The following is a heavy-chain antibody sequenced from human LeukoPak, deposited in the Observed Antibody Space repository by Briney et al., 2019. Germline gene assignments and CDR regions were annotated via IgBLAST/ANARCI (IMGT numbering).Heavy chain of an antibody. J-gene: IGHJ4*02. Sequence: GGSMRLSCAASGFTFSSYWMSWVRQAPGKGLEWVANIKQDGSEKYYVDSVKGRFTISRDNAKNSLYLQMNSLRAEDTAVYHCARGLYDFWSGYGAYYFDYWGQGTLVTVSS. D-gene: IGHD3-3*01. V-gene: IGHV3-7*01. CDR1: GFTFSSYW. CDR2: IKQDGSEK. CDR3: ARGLYDFWSGYGAYYFDY.